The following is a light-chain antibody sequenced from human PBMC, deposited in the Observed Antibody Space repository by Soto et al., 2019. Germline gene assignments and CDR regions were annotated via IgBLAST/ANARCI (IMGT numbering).Light chain of an antibody. V-gene: IGKV3-15*01. CDR3: QQYSSWPPWT. CDR2: GAS. Sequence: VMTQSPATLSLSPGDRATLSCRGSQSVISNLAWYQQKPCQAPRLLIYGASARATGIPARFSGSGSGTEFTLTISSPESEDSAVYYCQQYSSWPPWTCGQGTKVDIK. J-gene: IGKJ1*01. CDR1: QSVISN.